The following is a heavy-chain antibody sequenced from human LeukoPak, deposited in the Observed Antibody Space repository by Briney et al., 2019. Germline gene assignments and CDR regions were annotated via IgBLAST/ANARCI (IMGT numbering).Heavy chain of an antibody. V-gene: IGHV4-34*01. J-gene: IGHJ4*02. CDR2: INHSGST. CDR3: AKRGITMVRGTGGRNFDY. D-gene: IGHD3-10*01. CDR1: GGSFSGYY. Sequence: PSETLSLTCAVYGGSFSGYYWSWIRQPPGKGLEWIGEINHSGSTNYNRSLKSRVTISVDTSKNQFSLKLSSVTAADTAVYYCAKRGITMVRGTGGRNFDYWGQGTLVTVSS.